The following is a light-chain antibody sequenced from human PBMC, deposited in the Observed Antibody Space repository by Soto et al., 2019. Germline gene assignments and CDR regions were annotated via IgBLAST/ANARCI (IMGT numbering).Light chain of an antibody. CDR1: NNDVAAYNY. V-gene: IGLV2-11*01. CDR2: DVN. Sequence: QSALTQPASVSGSPGQSITISCTGTNNDVAAYNYVSWYQFHPGKAPKMIIYDVNKRPSGVPDRFSGSKSGNTASLTISWLQAEDEADYYCCSYAHTSRVFGGGTKLTVL. J-gene: IGLJ3*02. CDR3: CSYAHTSRV.